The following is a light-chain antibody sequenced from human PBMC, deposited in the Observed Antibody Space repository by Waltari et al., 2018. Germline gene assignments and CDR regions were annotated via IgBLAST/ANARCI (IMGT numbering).Light chain of an antibody. CDR1: TLEDKY. Sequence: SYELTQPPSVSVSPGHTASIACSGDTLEDKYASWYQQKPGQSPVLVIYQDNRRPSGIPERFSGSTSGNTATLTISGTQAMDEADYYCQAWDRNTYVVFGGGTKLTVL. V-gene: IGLV3-1*01. CDR3: QAWDRNTYVV. CDR2: QDN. J-gene: IGLJ2*01.